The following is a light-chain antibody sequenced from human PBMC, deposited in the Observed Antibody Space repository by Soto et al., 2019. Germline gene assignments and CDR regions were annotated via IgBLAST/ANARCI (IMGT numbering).Light chain of an antibody. Sequence: SYELTQPPSVSVSPGQTVSITCSGDKLGDKYACWYQQKPGQSPVLVIYQDSKRPSGIPERFSGSNSGNTATLTISGTQAMDEADYYCQAWDSSTAFVFGGGTKLTVL. CDR3: QAWDSSTAFV. CDR2: QDS. V-gene: IGLV3-1*01. J-gene: IGLJ2*01. CDR1: KLGDKY.